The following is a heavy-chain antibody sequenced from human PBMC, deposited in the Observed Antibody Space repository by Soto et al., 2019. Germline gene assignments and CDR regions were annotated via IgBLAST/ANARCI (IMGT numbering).Heavy chain of an antibody. CDR2: VSANNGHT. CDR3: ARDIESGTAKHFFYYFAMDV. Sequence: ASVKVSCKASGFTFSNYGLNWVRQPPGQGLEWMGWVSANNGHTNYAQNLQGRVSMTTDTSTSTAYMELRGLTFDDTAVYYCARDIESGTAKHFFYYFAMDVWGQGTTVTVSS. CDR1: GFTFSNYG. D-gene: IGHD1-1*01. J-gene: IGHJ6*02. V-gene: IGHV1-18*01.